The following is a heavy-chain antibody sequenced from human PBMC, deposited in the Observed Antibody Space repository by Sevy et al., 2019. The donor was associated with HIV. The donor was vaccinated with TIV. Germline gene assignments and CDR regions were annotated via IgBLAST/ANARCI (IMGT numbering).Heavy chain of an antibody. CDR1: GFTFSSYA. Sequence: GGSLRLSCAASGFTFSSYAMSWVRQAPGKGLEWVSAISGSGYLTYYTDSVKGRFTTSRDNSKNTLYLQMNSLRAEDTAVYYCAKGGGGYYYDSSGLFDYWGQGTLVTVSS. V-gene: IGHV3-23*01. D-gene: IGHD3-22*01. CDR3: AKGGGGYYYDSSGLFDY. CDR2: ISGSGYLT. J-gene: IGHJ4*02.